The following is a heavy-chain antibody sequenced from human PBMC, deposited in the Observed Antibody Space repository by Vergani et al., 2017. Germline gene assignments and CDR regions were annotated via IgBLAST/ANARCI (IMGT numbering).Heavy chain of an antibody. V-gene: IGHV5-51*01. CDR2: IYPGDSAT. CDR3: ARPADDYDSSGYYGDWYFDL. J-gene: IGHJ2*01. CDR1: GYSYTSYW. D-gene: IGHD3-22*01. Sequence: EVQLVQSGAEVKKPGESRKISCKGSGYSYTSYWIGWVRQMPGKGLEWMGIIYPGDSATRYSPSFQGQVTISADKSSSTAYRQWSSLKASDTAMYYCARPADDYDSSGYYGDWYFDLWGRGTRVTVSS.